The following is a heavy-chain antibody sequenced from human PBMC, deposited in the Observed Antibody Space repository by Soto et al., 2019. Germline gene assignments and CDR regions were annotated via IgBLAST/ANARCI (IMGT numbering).Heavy chain of an antibody. D-gene: IGHD5-18*01. CDR2: IIPIFGTA. J-gene: IGHJ4*02. CDR1: GGTFSSYA. V-gene: IGHV1-69*13. CDR3: ARAPGGGYSYGYYFDY. Sequence: ASVKVSCKASGGTFSSYAISWVRQAPGQGLEWMGGIIPIFGTANYAQKFQGRVTITADESTSTAYMELSSLRSEDTAVYYCARAPGGGYSYGYYFDYWGQGTLVTVSS.